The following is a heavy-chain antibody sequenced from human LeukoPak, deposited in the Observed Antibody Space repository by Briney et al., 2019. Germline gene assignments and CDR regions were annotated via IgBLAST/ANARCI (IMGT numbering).Heavy chain of an antibody. J-gene: IGHJ6*03. D-gene: IGHD4-17*01. CDR2: INPNSGGT. CDR3: ARGRVTTDYYYYMGV. V-gene: IGHV1-2*02. CDR1: GYTFTGYY. Sequence: ASVKVSCKASGYTFTGYYMHWVRQAPGQGLEWMGWINPNSGGTNYAQKFQGRVTMTRDTSISTAYMELSSLRSEDTAVYYCARGRVTTDYYYYMGVWGKGTTVTISS.